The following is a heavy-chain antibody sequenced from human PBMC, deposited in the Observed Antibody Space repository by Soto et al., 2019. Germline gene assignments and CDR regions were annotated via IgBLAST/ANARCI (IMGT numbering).Heavy chain of an antibody. CDR1: GGSISSYY. J-gene: IGHJ4*02. D-gene: IGHD1-26*01. CDR3: ARRYGGNLDY. V-gene: IGHV4-59*08. CDR2: IYYSGST. Sequence: QVQLQESGPGLVKPSETLSLTCTVSGGSISSYYWSWIRQPPGKGLEWIGYIYYSGSTNYNPSLKSRVTISVYTSNNQFSPKPSSGAAADTGVDYCARRYGGNLDYWGQGTLVTVSS.